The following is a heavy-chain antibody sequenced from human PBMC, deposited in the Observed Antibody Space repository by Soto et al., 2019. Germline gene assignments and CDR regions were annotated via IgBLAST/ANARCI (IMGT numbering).Heavy chain of an antibody. J-gene: IGHJ5*02. D-gene: IGHD6-13*01. Sequence: QLQLQESGSGLVKPSQTLSLTCAVSGGSISSGGYCWSWIRQPPGKVLEWIGYIYHSGSTYYNPSLKSRVTLSVDRSKNQFSLKLSSVTAADTAVYYCARDGTAAAGTIDPWGQGTLVTVSS. CDR2: IYHSGST. CDR1: GGSISSGGYC. V-gene: IGHV4-30-2*01. CDR3: ARDGTAAAGTIDP.